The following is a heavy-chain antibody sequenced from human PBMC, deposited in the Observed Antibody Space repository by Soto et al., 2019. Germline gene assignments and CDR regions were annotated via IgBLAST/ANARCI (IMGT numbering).Heavy chain of an antibody. CDR3: ARDIGGGSCYRCFDY. V-gene: IGHV4-31*03. CDR2: IYYSGST. Sequence: QVQLQESGPGLVKPSQTLSLTCTVSGGSISSGGYYWSWIRQHPGKGLEWIGYIYYSGSTYYNPSHQSRVTISVDTSKNQFSLKLSSVTAADTAVYYCARDIGGGSCYRCFDYWGQGTLVTVSS. D-gene: IGHD2-15*01. CDR1: GGSISSGGYY. J-gene: IGHJ4*02.